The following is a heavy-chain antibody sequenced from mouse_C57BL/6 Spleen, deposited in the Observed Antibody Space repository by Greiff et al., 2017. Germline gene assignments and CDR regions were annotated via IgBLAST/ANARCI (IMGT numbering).Heavy chain of an antibody. CDR3: APWTFDY. CDR2: ISSGSSTI. V-gene: IGHV5-17*01. J-gene: IGHJ2*01. CDR1: GFTFSDYG. Sequence: EVQLVESGGGLVKPGGSLKLSCAASGFTFSDYGMHWVRQAPEKGLEWVAYISSGSSTIYYADTVKGRFTIARDNAKNTLFLQMPSLRSEDTAMYYCAPWTFDYWGQGTTLTVSS.